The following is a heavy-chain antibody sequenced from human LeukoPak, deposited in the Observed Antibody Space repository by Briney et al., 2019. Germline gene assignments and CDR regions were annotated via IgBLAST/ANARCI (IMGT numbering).Heavy chain of an antibody. V-gene: IGHV1-8*01. CDR2: MNPNSGNT. D-gene: IGHD1-26*01. J-gene: IGHJ6*03. Sequence: ASVKVSCEASGYTFTSYDINWVRQATGQGLEWMGWMNPNSGNTGYAQKFQGRVTMTRNTSISTAYMELSSLRSEDTAVYYCARAGGSYYYYYYYMDVWGKGTTVTVSS. CDR3: ARAGGSYYYYYYYMDV. CDR1: GYTFTSYD.